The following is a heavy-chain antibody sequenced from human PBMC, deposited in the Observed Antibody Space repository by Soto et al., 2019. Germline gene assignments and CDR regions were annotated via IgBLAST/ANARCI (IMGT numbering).Heavy chain of an antibody. J-gene: IGHJ5*02. V-gene: IGHV3-9*01. CDR3: EKIGSNSLYYFDP. CDR2: ISWNGGRI. CDR1: GFTFEDFA. D-gene: IGHD2-8*01. Sequence: PGGSLRLSCAASGFTFEDFAMNWVRQAPGKGPEWVSRISWNGGRIDYADSVKGRFTISRDNAKNALYLQMNSLRPEDKALYYCEKIGSNSLYYFDPWGQGTLVTVSS.